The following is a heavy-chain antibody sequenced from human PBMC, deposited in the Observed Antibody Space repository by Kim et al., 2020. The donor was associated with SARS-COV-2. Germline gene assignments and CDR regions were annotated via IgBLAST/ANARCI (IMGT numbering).Heavy chain of an antibody. CDR2: ISYDGSNK. V-gene: IGHV3-30*18. J-gene: IGHJ4*02. CDR3: AKDHIIYCSGGSCYYFDY. Sequence: GGSLRLSCAASGFTFSSYGMHWVRQAPGKGLEWVAVISYDGSNKYYADSVKGRFTISRDNSKNTLYLQMNSLRAEDTAVYYCAKDHIIYCSGGSCYYFDYWGQGTLVTVSS. D-gene: IGHD2-15*01. CDR1: GFTFSSYG.